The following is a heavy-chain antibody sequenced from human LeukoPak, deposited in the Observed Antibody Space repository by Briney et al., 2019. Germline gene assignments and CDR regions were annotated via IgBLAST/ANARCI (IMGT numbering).Heavy chain of an antibody. V-gene: IGHV3-66*01. Sequence: GGSLRLSCAVAGLTVSTNYLSWVRQAPGKGLEWVSVIYSGGTTHYADSVKGRFTISRDNSKNTLYLQMNSLRAEDTAVYYCARGPYGSSGTPDAFDIWGQGTMVTVSS. CDR2: IYSGGTT. CDR1: GLTVSTNY. J-gene: IGHJ3*02. CDR3: ARGPYGSSGTPDAFDI. D-gene: IGHD3-10*01.